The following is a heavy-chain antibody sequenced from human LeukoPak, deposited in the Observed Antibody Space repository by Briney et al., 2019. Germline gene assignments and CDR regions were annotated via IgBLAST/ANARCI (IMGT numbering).Heavy chain of an antibody. D-gene: IGHD3-3*01. CDR3: ARHALGADGYYDFWSGYQIGGFDY. V-gene: IGHV4-4*09. CDR2: IYTSGST. CDR1: GGSISSYY. J-gene: IGHJ4*02. Sequence: SETLSLTCTVSGGSISSYYWSWIRQPPGKGLEWIGYIYTSGSTNYNPSLKSRVTISVDTSKNQFSLKLSSVTAADTAVYYCARHALGADGYYDFWSGYQIGGFDYWGQGTLVTVSS.